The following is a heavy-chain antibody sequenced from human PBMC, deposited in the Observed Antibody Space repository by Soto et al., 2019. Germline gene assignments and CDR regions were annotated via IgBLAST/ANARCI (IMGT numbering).Heavy chain of an antibody. CDR2: ISGSGDNT. Sequence: EVQLLESGGGLLQPGGSLRLSCAASGFTFSSYALNWVRQAPGKGLEWVSVISGSGDNTYYADSVKGRFTISRDNSKNPLYLQMNSLRAEHTAVYYCAKDLGTDDFWSAYYTYYYMDVWGKGTTVTVSS. CDR3: AKDLGTDDFWSAYYTYYYMDV. V-gene: IGHV3-23*01. J-gene: IGHJ6*03. D-gene: IGHD3-3*01. CDR1: GFTFSSYA.